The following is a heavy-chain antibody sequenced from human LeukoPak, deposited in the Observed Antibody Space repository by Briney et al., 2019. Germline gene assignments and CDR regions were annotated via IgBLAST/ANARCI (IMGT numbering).Heavy chain of an antibody. Sequence: SETLSLTCTVSGGSISSYYWSWIRQPPGKGLEWIGYIYYSGSTNYNPSLKSRVTISVDTSKNQFSLKLNSVTAADTAVYYCAREPSGSYDGYYFDYWGQGTLVTVSS. J-gene: IGHJ4*02. D-gene: IGHD1-26*01. CDR2: IYYSGST. CDR3: AREPSGSYDGYYFDY. CDR1: GGSISSYY. V-gene: IGHV4-59*01.